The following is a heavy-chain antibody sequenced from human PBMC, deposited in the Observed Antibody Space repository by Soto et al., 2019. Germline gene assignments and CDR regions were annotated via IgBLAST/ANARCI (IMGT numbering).Heavy chain of an antibody. CDR2: VSNTATT. J-gene: IGHJ4*02. V-gene: IGHV4-59*01. Sequence: SETLSLTCTVSGASIINYYWAWIRQCPGGGLESIGYVSNTATTTYNPSLKNRVTISVDTSKNQFSLKLSSVTAADTAVYYCAGARGGYFDYWGQGTLVTVSS. CDR1: GASIINYY. CDR3: AGARGGYFDY.